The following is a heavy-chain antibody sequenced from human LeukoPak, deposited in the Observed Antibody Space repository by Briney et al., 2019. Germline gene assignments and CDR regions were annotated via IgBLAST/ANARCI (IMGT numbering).Heavy chain of an antibody. CDR3: ATKDRRVDQRAWYAFDI. V-gene: IGHV1-8*02. CDR2: INPNSGGT. J-gene: IGHJ3*02. D-gene: IGHD2-15*01. CDR1: GGTFSSYA. Sequence: ASVKVSCKASGGTFSSYAISWVRQATGQGLEWMGWINPNSGGTNYAQKFQGRVTMTEDTSTDTAYMELSSLRSEDTAVYYCATKDRRVDQRAWYAFDIWGQGTMVTVSS.